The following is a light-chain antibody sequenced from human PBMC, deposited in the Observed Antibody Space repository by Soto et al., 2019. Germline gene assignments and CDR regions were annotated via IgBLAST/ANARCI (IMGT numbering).Light chain of an antibody. V-gene: IGKV1-5*03. Sequence: DIRMTQSPSTLSASVGDRVTITCRASQSISNWLAWYQQKPGKAPKLLIYKTSDLESGVPSRFSGSGSGTEFTLTISSLQPDDFATYYCQQYHTYCTFGQGTKLEIK. CDR1: QSISNW. J-gene: IGKJ2*02. CDR2: KTS. CDR3: QQYHTYCT.